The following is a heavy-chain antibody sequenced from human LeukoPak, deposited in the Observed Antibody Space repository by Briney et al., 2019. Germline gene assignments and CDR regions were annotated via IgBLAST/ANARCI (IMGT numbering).Heavy chain of an antibody. Sequence: PSETLSLTCTISGGSISSFYWNWVRQPPGEGLDWIGYVHYTGSTNYNPSLKSRVTISLDASKNQFSLKLSSVTAADTAVYYCARGTVFAVAGIDYWGQGTLVTVSS. CDR1: GGSISSFY. CDR3: ARGTVFAVAGIDY. J-gene: IGHJ4*02. CDR2: VHYTGST. V-gene: IGHV4-59*01. D-gene: IGHD6-19*01.